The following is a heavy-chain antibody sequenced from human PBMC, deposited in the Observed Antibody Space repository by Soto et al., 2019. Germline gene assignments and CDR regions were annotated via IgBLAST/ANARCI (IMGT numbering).Heavy chain of an antibody. CDR1: GYTFTSYG. D-gene: IGHD3-3*01. CDR2: ISAYNGNT. J-gene: IGHJ4*02. CDR3: ARVGELDDFWSGPSDY. V-gene: IGHV1-18*01. Sequence: SVKVSCKASGYTFTSYGISWVRQAPGQGLEWMGWISAYNGNTNYAQKLQGRVTMTTDTSTSTAYMELRSLRSDDTAVYYCARVGELDDFWSGPSDYWGQGTLVTVSS.